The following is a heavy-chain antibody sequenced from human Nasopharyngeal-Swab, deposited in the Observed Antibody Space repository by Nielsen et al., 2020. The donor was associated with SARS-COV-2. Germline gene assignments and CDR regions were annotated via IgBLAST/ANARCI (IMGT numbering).Heavy chain of an antibody. Sequence: ASVKVSCKASGYTFTSYGISWVRQAPGQGLEWMGWISAYNGNTNYAQKLQGRVTMTTDTSTSTAYMELRSLRSADTAVYYCARDDSSNYDFWSGYYTSFDYWGQVTRGTVAS. CDR2: ISAYNGNT. CDR3: ARDDSSNYDFWSGYYTSFDY. J-gene: IGHJ4*02. V-gene: IGHV1-18*01. D-gene: IGHD3-3*01. CDR1: GYTFTSYG.